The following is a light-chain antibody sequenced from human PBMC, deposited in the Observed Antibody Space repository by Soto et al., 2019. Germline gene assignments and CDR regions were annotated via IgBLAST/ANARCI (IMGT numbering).Light chain of an antibody. V-gene: IGKV3-20*01. CDR3: QQYDSSPPT. J-gene: IGKJ1*01. Sequence: EIVLTQSPGTLSLSPAERATLSCRASQSVNSNYLAWYQRKPGQAPRLLIYGASNRATDIPYRFSASGSGTEFTLTITRLEPEDFAVYYCQQYDSSPPTFGQGTKVEIK. CDR1: QSVNSNY. CDR2: GAS.